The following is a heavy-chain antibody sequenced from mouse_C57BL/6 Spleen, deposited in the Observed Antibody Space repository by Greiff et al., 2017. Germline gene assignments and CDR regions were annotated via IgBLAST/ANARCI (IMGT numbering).Heavy chain of an antibody. CDR1: GYTFTSYW. CDR3: ARSYDYDVGFDY. V-gene: IGHV1-55*01. CDR2: IYPGGGST. Sequence: VQLQQPGAELVNPGASVKMSCKASGYTFTSYWMTWVKQRPGQGLEWIGDIYPGGGSTHYNEKFKSKATMTVDTSSSTAYMQLSSLTSEDAAVYYGARSYDYDVGFDYWGKGTTLTVSA. D-gene: IGHD2-4*01. J-gene: IGHJ2*01.